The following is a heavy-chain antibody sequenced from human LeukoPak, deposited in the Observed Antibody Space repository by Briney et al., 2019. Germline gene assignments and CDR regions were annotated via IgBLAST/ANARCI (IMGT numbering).Heavy chain of an antibody. D-gene: IGHD2-15*01. Sequence: PSETLSLTCAVYGGSFSGYYWSWIRQPPGKGLEWIGEINHSGSTNYNPSLKSRVTISVDTSKNQFSLKLSSVTAADTAVHYCARGQGDGVAEFWFDPWGQGTLVTVSS. J-gene: IGHJ5*02. V-gene: IGHV4-34*01. CDR2: INHSGST. CDR3: ARGQGDGVAEFWFDP. CDR1: GGSFSGYY.